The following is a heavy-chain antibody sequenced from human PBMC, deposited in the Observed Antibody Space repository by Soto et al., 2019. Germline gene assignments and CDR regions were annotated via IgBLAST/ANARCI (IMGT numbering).Heavy chain of an antibody. CDR1: GFTFSSYG. CDR3: AKDGSSSWYGETYGMDV. D-gene: IGHD6-13*01. J-gene: IGHJ6*02. Sequence: QVQLVESGGGVVQPGRSLRLSCAASGFTFSSYGMHWVRQAPGKGLEWVAVISYDGSNKYYADSVKGRFTISRDNSKNXPYLQMNSLRAEDTAVYYCAKDGSSSWYGETYGMDVWGQGTTVTVSS. CDR2: ISYDGSNK. V-gene: IGHV3-30*18.